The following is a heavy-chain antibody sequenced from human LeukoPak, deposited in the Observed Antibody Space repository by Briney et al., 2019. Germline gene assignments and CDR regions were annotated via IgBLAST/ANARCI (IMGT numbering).Heavy chain of an antibody. CDR3: ASIAVAGHFDY. D-gene: IGHD6-19*01. V-gene: IGHV1-69*05. J-gene: IGHJ4*02. CDR2: IIPIFGTA. CDR1: GGTFSSYA. Sequence: SVKVSCKASGGTFSSYAISWVRQAPGQGLEWMGGIIPIFGTANYAQKFQGRVTITTDESTSIAYMELSSLRSEDTAVYYCASIAVAGHFDYWGQGTLVTVSS.